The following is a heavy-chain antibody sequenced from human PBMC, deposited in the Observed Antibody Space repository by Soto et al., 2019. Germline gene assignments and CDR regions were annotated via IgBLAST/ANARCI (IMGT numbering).Heavy chain of an antibody. Sequence: PGGSLRLSCAASGFTFRDFAMSWVRQAPGRGLEWVSTISGLVNGVFYADSVRGRFTVSRDNSKNTLYLQMNSLRAEDTALYYCAKDSGLPDFGIVMHAFDVWGQGTMVTVSS. V-gene: IGHV3-23*01. CDR2: ISGLVNGV. CDR3: AKDSGLPDFGIVMHAFDV. D-gene: IGHD3-3*01. J-gene: IGHJ3*01. CDR1: GFTFRDFA.